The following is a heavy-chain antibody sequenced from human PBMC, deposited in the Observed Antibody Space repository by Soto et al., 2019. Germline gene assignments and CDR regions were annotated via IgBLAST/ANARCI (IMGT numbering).Heavy chain of an antibody. CDR1: GFTFSSYW. Sequence: PGGSLRLSCAASGFTFSSYWMSWVRQAPGKGLEWVANIKQDGSEKYYVDSVKGRFTISRDNAKNSLYLQMNSLRAEDTAVYYCARDMWWIVPASYYYYMDVWGKGTTVTVAS. D-gene: IGHD2-2*01. J-gene: IGHJ6*03. CDR2: IKQDGSEK. V-gene: IGHV3-7*01. CDR3: ARDMWWIVPASYYYYMDV.